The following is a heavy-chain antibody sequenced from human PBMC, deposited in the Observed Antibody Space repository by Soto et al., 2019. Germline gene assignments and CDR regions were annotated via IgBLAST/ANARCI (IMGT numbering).Heavy chain of an antibody. CDR1: GFTFSSYA. D-gene: IGHD2-15*01. CDR2: ISYDGSNK. V-gene: IGHV3-30-3*01. J-gene: IGHJ4*02. Sequence: GGSLRLSCAASGFTFSSYAMHWVRPDPGKGLEWVAVISYDGSNKYYADSVKGRFTISRDNSKNTLYLQMNSLRAEDTAVYYSARVPSSSGRRTVASHFDYWGQGTLVTVSS. CDR3: ARVPSSSGRRTVASHFDY.